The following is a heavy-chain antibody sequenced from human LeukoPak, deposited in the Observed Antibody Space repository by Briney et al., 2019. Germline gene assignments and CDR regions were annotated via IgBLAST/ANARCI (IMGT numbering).Heavy chain of an antibody. CDR2: INSDGSSA. Sequence: PGGSLRLSRAASGFTFRDYWMHWVRQAPGKGLVYVSRINSDGSSANYADSAKGRFTISRDNAKNTLYLQMNSLTAEDTAVYYCARPVAGTYAPMAYWGQGTLVTVCS. CDR3: ARPVAGTYAPMAY. CDR1: GFTFRDYW. V-gene: IGHV3-74*01. D-gene: IGHD6-19*01. J-gene: IGHJ4*02.